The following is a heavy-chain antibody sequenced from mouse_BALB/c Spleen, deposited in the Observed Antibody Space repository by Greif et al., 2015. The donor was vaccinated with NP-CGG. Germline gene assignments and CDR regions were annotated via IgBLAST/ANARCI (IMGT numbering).Heavy chain of an antibody. CDR3: ARGPYGSSSDYFDY. CDR2: ISDGGSYT. D-gene: IGHD1-1*01. V-gene: IGHV5-4*02. Sequence: EVKLMESGGGLVKPGGSLKLSCAASGFTFSDYYMYWVRQTPEKRLEWVATISDGGSYTYYPDSVKGRFTISRDNAKNNPYLQMSSLKSEDTAMYYCARGPYGSSSDYFDYWGQGTTLTVSS. CDR1: GFTFSDYY. J-gene: IGHJ2*01.